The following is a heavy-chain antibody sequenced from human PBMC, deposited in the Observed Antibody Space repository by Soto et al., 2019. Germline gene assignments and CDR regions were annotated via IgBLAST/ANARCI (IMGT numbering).Heavy chain of an antibody. V-gene: IGHV1-24*01. CDR3: ATSLINVVAASPRYYYYGMDV. D-gene: IGHD2-15*01. CDR2: FDPEDGET. J-gene: IGHJ6*02. CDR1: GYTLTELS. Sequence: GASVKVSCKVSGYTLTELSMHWVRQAPGKGLEWMGGFDPEDGETIYAQKFQGRVTMTEDTSTDTAYMELSSLRSEDTAVYYCATSLINVVAASPRYYYYGMDVWXQGTTVTVSS.